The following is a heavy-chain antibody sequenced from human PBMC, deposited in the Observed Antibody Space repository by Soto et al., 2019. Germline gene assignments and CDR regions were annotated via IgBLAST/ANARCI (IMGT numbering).Heavy chain of an antibody. CDR1: GFTFSSYA. CDR2: ISYDGSNK. J-gene: IGHJ6*02. CDR3: ARDLTVTYYYYYGMDV. D-gene: IGHD4-17*01. Sequence: PGGSLRLSCAASGFTFSSYAMHWVGQAPGKGLEWVAVISYDGSNKYYADSVKGRFTISRDNSKNTLYLQMNSLRAEDTAVYYCARDLTVTYYYYYGMDVWGQGTTVTVSS. V-gene: IGHV3-30-3*01.